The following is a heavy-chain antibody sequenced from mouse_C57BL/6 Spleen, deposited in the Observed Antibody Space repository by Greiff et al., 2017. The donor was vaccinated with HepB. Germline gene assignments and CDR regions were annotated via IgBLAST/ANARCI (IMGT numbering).Heavy chain of an antibody. V-gene: IGHV3-6*01. CDR3: ARGHYGRPDY. CDR1: GYSITSGYY. Sequence: EVQLQESGPGLVKPSQSLSLTCSVTGYSITSGYYWNWIRQFPGNKLEWMGYISYDGSNNYNPSLKNRISITRDTSKNQFFLKLNSVTTEDTATYYCARGHYGRPDYWGQGTTLTVSS. J-gene: IGHJ2*01. D-gene: IGHD1-1*01. CDR2: ISYDGSN.